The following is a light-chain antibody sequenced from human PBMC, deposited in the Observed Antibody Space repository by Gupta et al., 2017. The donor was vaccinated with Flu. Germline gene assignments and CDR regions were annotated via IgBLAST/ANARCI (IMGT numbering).Light chain of an antibody. Sequence: QSGLTQPASVSGSPGHSITISCTGTSLDIGTYDYVSWYQQHPGKAPQLMIYEVTYRPSGVSDRFSGSKFGNTASLTISGLQGEDEAHYYCSSVTTSSTWVFGGGTKLTVL. CDR3: SSVTTSSTWV. CDR2: EVT. J-gene: IGLJ3*02. CDR1: SLDIGTYDY. V-gene: IGLV2-14*03.